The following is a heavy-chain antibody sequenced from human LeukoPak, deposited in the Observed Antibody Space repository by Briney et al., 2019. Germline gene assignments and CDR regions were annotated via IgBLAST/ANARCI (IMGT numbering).Heavy chain of an antibody. J-gene: IGHJ4*02. Sequence: SQTLSLTCTVSGGSISSYYWSWIRQPPGKGLEWIGYIYYSGSTNYNPSLKSRVTISVDTSKNQFSLKLSSVTAADTAVYYCARDFYDFWSGYHDYWGQGTLVTVSS. D-gene: IGHD3-3*01. CDR1: GGSISSYY. V-gene: IGHV4-59*01. CDR2: IYYSGST. CDR3: ARDFYDFWSGYHDY.